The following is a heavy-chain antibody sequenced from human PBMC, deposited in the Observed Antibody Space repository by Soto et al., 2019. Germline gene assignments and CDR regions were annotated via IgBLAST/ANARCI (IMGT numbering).Heavy chain of an antibody. D-gene: IGHD6-19*01. V-gene: IGHV4-39*01. CDR2: IYYSGTN. J-gene: IGHJ4*02. CDR1: GGSICSINYY. CDR3: AREARTDSSGWYLFDY. Sequence: PSETLSLTCTVSGGSICSINYYWGWIRQPPGKGLEWIGSIYYSGTNYCNPSLKSHITISVDTPKNQFSLRLSSVTAADTAVYYCAREARTDSSGWYLFDYWGQGTPVTVSS.